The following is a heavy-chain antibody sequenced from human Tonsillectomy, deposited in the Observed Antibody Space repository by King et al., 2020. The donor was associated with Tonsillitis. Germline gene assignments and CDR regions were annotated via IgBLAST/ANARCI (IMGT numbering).Heavy chain of an antibody. J-gene: IGHJ3*02. Sequence: VQLVESGGGLVQPGGSLRLSCAPSGFTFRSYAMSWVRQAPGKGLEWVSAISGSGGSTYYADSVKGRFTISRDNSKNTLYLQMNSLRAEDTAVYYWAAKGGDAFDIWGQGTMVTVSS. V-gene: IGHV3-23*04. D-gene: IGHD2-15*01. CDR2: ISGSGGST. CDR3: AAKGGDAFDI. CDR1: GFTFRSYA.